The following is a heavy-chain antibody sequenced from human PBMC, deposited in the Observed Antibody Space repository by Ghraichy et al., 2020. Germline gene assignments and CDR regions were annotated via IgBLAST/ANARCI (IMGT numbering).Heavy chain of an antibody. V-gene: IGHV3-48*02. CDR2: ITSSSSFR. Sequence: GGSLRLSCVGSGFTFDSYSMNWVRQSPGKRLEWVSYITSSSSFRSYADSVKGRFTISRDNAQNSLSLQMNSLTDEDTAVYYCARGSRVVRFFYYDGMDVWDPGTTVTGFS. CDR3: ARGSRVVRFFYYDGMDV. D-gene: IGHD4-23*01. J-gene: IGHJ6*02. CDR1: GFTFDSYS.